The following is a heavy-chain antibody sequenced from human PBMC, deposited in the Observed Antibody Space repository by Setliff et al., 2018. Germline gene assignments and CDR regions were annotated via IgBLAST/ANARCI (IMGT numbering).Heavy chain of an antibody. CDR3: ARDLALEDEYYYDSTGYYPRGLGY. V-gene: IGHV1-2*02. CDR2: INPNSGGT. J-gene: IGHJ4*02. D-gene: IGHD3-22*01. CDR1: GYTFTGDY. Sequence: ASVKVSCKAPGYTFTGDYVHWVRQAPGQGLEWMGWINPNSGGTNYAQKFQGRVTMTGDTISTAYMELSRLRSDDTAVYYCARDLALEDEYYYDSTGYYPRGLGYWGQGTLVTVSS.